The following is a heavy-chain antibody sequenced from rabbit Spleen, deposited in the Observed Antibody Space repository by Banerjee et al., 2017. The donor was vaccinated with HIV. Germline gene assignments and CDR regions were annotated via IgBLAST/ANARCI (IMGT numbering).Heavy chain of an antibody. Sequence: QEQLVESGGGLVQPGGSLKLSCKASGFDFSGYGMSWVRQAPGKGLQWIACIYAGSSGSTYYASWAKGRFTISKTSSTTVTLQMTSLTAADTATYFCARDIYDDYGDYWGSYYFNLWGPGTLVTVS. V-gene: IGHV1S45*01. CDR3: ARDIYDDYGDYWGSYYFNL. D-gene: IGHD2-1*01. J-gene: IGHJ4*01. CDR2: IYAGSSGST. CDR1: GFDFSGYG.